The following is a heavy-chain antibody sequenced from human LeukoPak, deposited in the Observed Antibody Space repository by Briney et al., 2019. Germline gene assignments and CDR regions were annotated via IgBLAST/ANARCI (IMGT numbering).Heavy chain of an antibody. CDR2: INPNSGGT. CDR3: YSSDDAFDI. D-gene: IGHD3-22*01. J-gene: IGHJ3*02. CDR1: GYTLTDYY. V-gene: IGHV1-2*02. Sequence: ASVKVSCKASGYTLTDYYMHWVRQAPGQGLEWMGWINPNSGGTNYAQKFQGRVTMTRDTSITTAYMELSRLRSDDAAVYYCYSSDDAFDIWGQGTMVTVSS.